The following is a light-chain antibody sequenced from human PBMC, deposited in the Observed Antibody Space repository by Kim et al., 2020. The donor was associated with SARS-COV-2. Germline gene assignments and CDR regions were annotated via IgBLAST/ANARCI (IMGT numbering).Light chain of an antibody. CDR2: GVS. CDR1: SSDVGGYNY. V-gene: IGLV2-8*01. J-gene: IGLJ1*01. Sequence: QSALTQPPSASGSPGQSVTISCTGTSSDVGGYNYVSWYQQHPGKAPKLMVYGVSKRPSGVPDRFSGSKSDNTASLTVSGLQAEDEADYYCSPYAGSDNYVFGTGTKVTVL. CDR3: SPYAGSDNYV.